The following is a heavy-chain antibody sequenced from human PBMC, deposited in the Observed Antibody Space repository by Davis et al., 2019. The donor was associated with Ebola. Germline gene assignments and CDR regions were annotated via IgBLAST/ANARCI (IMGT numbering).Heavy chain of an antibody. Sequence: PGGSLRLSCAASGFTFSSYGMHWVRQAPGKGLEWVAVIWYDGSNKYYADSVKGRFTISRDNSKNTLYLQMNSLRAEDTAVYYCARGEYNWNRFFDYWGQGTLVTVSS. D-gene: IGHD1-1*01. CDR2: IWYDGSNK. V-gene: IGHV3-33*01. CDR3: ARGEYNWNRFFDY. J-gene: IGHJ4*02. CDR1: GFTFSSYG.